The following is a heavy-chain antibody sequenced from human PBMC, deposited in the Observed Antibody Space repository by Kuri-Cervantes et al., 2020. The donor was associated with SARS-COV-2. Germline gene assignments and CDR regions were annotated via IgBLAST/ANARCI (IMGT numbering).Heavy chain of an antibody. CDR1: GFTFSSYS. V-gene: IGHV3-48*02. Sequence: GGSLRLSCAASGFTFSSYSMNWVRQAPGKGLEWVSYISSSSSTIYYADSVKGRFTISRDNAKNSLYLQMNSLRDEDTAVYYCARDANYGSRLPRKFDYWGQGTLVTVSS. CDR2: ISSSSSTI. CDR3: ARDANYGSRLPRKFDY. D-gene: IGHD5-12*01. J-gene: IGHJ4*02.